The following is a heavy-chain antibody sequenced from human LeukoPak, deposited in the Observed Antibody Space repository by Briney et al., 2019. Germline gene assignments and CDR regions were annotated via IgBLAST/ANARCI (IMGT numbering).Heavy chain of an antibody. J-gene: IGHJ4*02. V-gene: IGHV3-30-3*01. D-gene: IGHD1-1*01. CDR1: GLSFSSHS. Sequence: GGPLTLSCAASGLSFSSHSMRWVRQTPAKGLDWVAVISNDANNYYQPHSVKGRFTIYKANSRFTLSLQMNSRRVEDTALYYCARDPVAVGLQINSNGWGQATLVTVSS. CDR2: ISNDANNY. CDR3: ARDPVAVGLQINSNG.